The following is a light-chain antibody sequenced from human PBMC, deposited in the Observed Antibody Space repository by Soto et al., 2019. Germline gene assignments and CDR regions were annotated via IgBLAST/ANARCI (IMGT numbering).Light chain of an antibody. J-gene: IGKJ1*01. CDR3: QQYNSYSPT. CDR1: QIINTY. CDR2: SAS. Sequence: IQVSHSRSPLSASVGNKFTLSCRASQIINTYLNWYQQKPGQAPNLLIYSASILQSGVPARFSGSGSGTDFTLTISGLQPGDSATYYRQQYNSYSPTFGQGTKVDI. V-gene: IGKV1-39*01.